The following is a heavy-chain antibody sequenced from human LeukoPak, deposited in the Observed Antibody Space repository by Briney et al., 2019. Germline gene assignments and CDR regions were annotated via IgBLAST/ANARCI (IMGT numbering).Heavy chain of an antibody. CDR3: ARDHRPEIQYYYMDV. CDR1: GFSFNTLW. J-gene: IGHJ6*03. D-gene: IGHD1-14*01. CDR2: LLYDGNTK. Sequence: GGSLRLSCVASGFSFNTLWMTWVRQAPGKGLEWVAALLYDGNTKHYADSVRGRFTISRDISKNTFYVQMNSLTAEDTAVYYCARDHRPEIQYYYMDVWGKGTTVAVSS. V-gene: IGHV3-33*08.